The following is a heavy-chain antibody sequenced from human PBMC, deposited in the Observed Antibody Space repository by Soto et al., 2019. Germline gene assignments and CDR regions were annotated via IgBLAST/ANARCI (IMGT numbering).Heavy chain of an antibody. J-gene: IGHJ4*02. CDR1: GGTFSSYA. Sequence: QVQLVQSGAEVKKPGSSVKVSCKASGGTFSSYAISWVRQAPGQGLEWMGGIIPIFGTANYAQKFQGRVTITADKSTSTAYMELSSLRSEDTAVYYCARVGDYVWGSYRYPDPDYFDYWGQGNLVTVSS. V-gene: IGHV1-69*06. D-gene: IGHD3-16*02. CDR2: IIPIFGTA. CDR3: ARVGDYVWGSYRYPDPDYFDY.